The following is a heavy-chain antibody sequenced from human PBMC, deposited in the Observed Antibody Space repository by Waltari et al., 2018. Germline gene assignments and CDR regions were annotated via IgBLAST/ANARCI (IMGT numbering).Heavy chain of an antibody. CDR1: SYG. D-gene: IGHD2-15*01. J-gene: IGHJ4*02. V-gene: IGHV3-30*02. Sequence: SYGMHWVRRAPGKGLEWVAFIRYDGSNKYYADSVKGRFTISRDNSKNTLYLQMNSLRAEDTAVYYCAKDGGKRQYYFDYWGQGTLVTVSS. CDR3: AKDGGKRQYYFDY. CDR2: IRYDGSNK.